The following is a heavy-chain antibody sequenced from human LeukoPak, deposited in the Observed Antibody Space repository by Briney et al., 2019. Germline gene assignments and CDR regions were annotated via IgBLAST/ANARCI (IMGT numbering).Heavy chain of an antibody. CDR1: GGSLSPYY. V-gene: IGHV4-4*08. CDR2: ISFSGDT. J-gene: IGHJ4*02. Sequence: SETLSLTCSVSGGSLSPYYWSWIRQPPGKGLEWLGHISFSGDTNYNSSLSSRVTISLDTPKNQFSLKLSSVTAADTAVYYCASYISTPSRRNLDCWGQGTLVTVSS. D-gene: IGHD2-2*01. CDR3: ASYISTPSRRNLDC.